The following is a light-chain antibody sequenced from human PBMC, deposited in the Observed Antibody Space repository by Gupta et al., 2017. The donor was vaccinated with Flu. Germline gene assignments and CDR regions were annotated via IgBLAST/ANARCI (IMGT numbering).Light chain of an antibody. CDR2: AAS. Sequence: TESPSSLSASVEDRVTITCRASQGISNYLAWYQQKPGKGPKLLIYAASTLQSGVPSRFSGSGSGTDFTLTISSLQPEDVATYYCQKDNSAPRTFGQGTKVEIK. CDR3: QKDNSAPRT. V-gene: IGKV1-27*01. CDR1: QGISNY. J-gene: IGKJ1*01.